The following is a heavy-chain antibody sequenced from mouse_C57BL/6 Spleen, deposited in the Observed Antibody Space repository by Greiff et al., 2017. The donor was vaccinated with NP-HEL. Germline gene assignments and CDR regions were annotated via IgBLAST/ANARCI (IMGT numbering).Heavy chain of an antibody. CDR2: IYPGDGDT. Sequence: QVQLQQSGAELVKPGASVKISCKASGYAFSSYWMNWVKQRPGKGLEWIGQIYPGDGDTNYNGKFKGQATLTADKASSTAYMQLSSLTSEDSAVYFCARDYYGSHAMDYWGQGTSVTVSS. V-gene: IGHV1-80*01. D-gene: IGHD1-1*01. CDR1: GYAFSSYW. J-gene: IGHJ4*01. CDR3: ARDYYGSHAMDY.